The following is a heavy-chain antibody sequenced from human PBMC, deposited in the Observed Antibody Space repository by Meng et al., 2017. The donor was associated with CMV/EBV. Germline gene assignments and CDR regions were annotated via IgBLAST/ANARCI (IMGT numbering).Heavy chain of an antibody. CDR3: ARVLAAADNDAFDI. Sequence: SETLSLTCTVSGGSISSYYWSWIRQPPGKGLEWIGYIYYSGSTNYNPSLKSRVTISVDTSKNQFSLKLSSVTAADTAVYYCARVLAAADNDAFDIWGQGTMVTVSS. CDR1: GGSISSYY. D-gene: IGHD6-13*01. V-gene: IGHV4-59*01. CDR2: IYYSGST. J-gene: IGHJ3*02.